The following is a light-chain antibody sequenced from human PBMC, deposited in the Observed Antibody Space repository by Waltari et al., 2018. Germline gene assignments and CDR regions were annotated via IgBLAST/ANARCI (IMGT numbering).Light chain of an antibody. Sequence: IILTQSPATLSVSPGVPATLSCRASQSISSNLAWYQQKPGQTPRLLMYGASTRASGVPGRFSGSGSGTEFTLTISSLQSEDFAVYYCQQYNNWPPLTFGGGTKVEI. CDR2: GAS. CDR1: QSISSN. V-gene: IGKV3-15*01. CDR3: QQYNNWPPLT. J-gene: IGKJ4*01.